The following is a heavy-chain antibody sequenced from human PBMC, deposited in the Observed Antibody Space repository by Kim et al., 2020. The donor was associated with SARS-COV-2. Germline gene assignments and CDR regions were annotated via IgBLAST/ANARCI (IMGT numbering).Heavy chain of an antibody. Sequence: GGSLRLSCAASGFTFSSYAMHWVRQAPGKGLEWVAVISYDGSNKYYADSVKGRFTISRDNSKNTLYLQMNSLRAEDTAVYYCARGNRVDIVATVRFFDYWGQGTLVTVSS. CDR2: ISYDGSNK. CDR3: ARGNRVDIVATVRFFDY. D-gene: IGHD5-12*01. CDR1: GFTFSSYA. V-gene: IGHV3-30*04. J-gene: IGHJ4*02.